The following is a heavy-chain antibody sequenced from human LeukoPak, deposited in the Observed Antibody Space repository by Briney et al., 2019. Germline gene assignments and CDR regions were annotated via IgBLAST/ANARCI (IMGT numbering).Heavy chain of an antibody. J-gene: IGHJ4*02. CDR2: INPNSGGT. Sequence: ASVKVSCKASGYNFTDYYMHWVRQAPGQGLEWMGWINPNSGGTNYAQKFRGKVTMTRDTSISTAYMELSRLRFDDTAVYYCARETYSNFHYFDYWGQGTLVTVSS. CDR1: GYNFTDYY. D-gene: IGHD4-11*01. V-gene: IGHV1-2*02. CDR3: ARETYSNFHYFDY.